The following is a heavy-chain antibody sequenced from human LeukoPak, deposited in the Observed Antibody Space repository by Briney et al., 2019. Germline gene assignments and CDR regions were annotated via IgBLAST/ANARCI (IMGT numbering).Heavy chain of an antibody. CDR3: ARDPYSGGYGAYYYYYMDV. V-gene: IGHV3-30*03. CDR2: ISYDGSKK. Sequence: PGGSLRLSCVASGFTFSSYGIHWVRQAPGKGLEWVAVISYDGSKKYYAESVKGRFTISRDNSKNTLYLQMDSLRAEDTAVYYCARDPYSGGYGAYYYYYMDVWGKGTTVTISS. CDR1: GFTFSSYG. D-gene: IGHD1-26*01. J-gene: IGHJ6*03.